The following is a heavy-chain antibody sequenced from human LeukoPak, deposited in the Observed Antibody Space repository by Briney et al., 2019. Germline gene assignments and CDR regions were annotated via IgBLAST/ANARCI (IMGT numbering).Heavy chain of an antibody. D-gene: IGHD6-19*01. CDR3: ARTSSGWFDAFDI. CDR1: GGSFSGYY. J-gene: IGHJ3*02. Sequence: SETLSLTCAVYGGSFSGYYWSWIRQPPGKGLEWIGEINHSGSTNYNPSLKSRVTISVDTSKNQFSLKLGSVTAADTAVYYCARTSSGWFDAFDIWGQGTMVTVSS. CDR2: INHSGST. V-gene: IGHV4-34*01.